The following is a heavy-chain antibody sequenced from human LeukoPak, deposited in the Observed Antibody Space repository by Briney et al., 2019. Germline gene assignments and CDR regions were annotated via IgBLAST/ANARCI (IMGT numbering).Heavy chain of an antibody. CDR1: GGSISSYY. CDR3: ARCSYSSGCYWYFDL. CDR2: INTSGST. D-gene: IGHD6-19*01. Sequence: PSETLSLTCTVSGGSISSYYWSWIRQPAGKGLEWIGRINTSGSTNYNPSLKSRVTMSVDTSKNQFSLKLSSVTAADTAVYYCARCSYSSGCYWYFDLWGRGTLVTVSS. J-gene: IGHJ2*01. V-gene: IGHV4-4*07.